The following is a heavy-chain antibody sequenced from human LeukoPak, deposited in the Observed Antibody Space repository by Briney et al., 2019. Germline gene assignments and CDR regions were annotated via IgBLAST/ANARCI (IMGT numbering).Heavy chain of an antibody. Sequence: ASVKVSCKASGGTFSSYAISWVRQAPGQGLEWVGWINPNNGDTTYAQKFQGRVTMTRDTSISTAYMELSRLRSDDTAVYYCARDYGVHAEYFQHWGQGTLVTVSS. CDR1: GGTFSSYA. V-gene: IGHV1-2*02. J-gene: IGHJ1*01. CDR2: INPNNGDT. D-gene: IGHD4-17*01. CDR3: ARDYGVHAEYFQH.